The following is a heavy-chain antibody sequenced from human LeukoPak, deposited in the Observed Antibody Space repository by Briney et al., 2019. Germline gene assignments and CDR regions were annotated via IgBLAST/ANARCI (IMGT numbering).Heavy chain of an antibody. Sequence: GGSLRLSCAASGFTFSSYWMSWVRQAPGKGLEWVANIKRDGSVKYYVDSVRGRFTISRDNAKNSLYLQMNSLSAEDTAVYYCARDGYYIVDYWGQGTLVTVSS. V-gene: IGHV3-7*01. J-gene: IGHJ4*02. CDR2: IKRDGSVK. D-gene: IGHD1-26*01. CDR3: ARDGYYIVDY. CDR1: GFTFSSYW.